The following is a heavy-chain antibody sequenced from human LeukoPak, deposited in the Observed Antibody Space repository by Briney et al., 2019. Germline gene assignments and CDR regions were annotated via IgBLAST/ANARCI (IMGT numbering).Heavy chain of an antibody. V-gene: IGHV3-53*01. D-gene: IGHD3-16*01. Sequence: GGSLRLSCAASGFTFSSYSMNWVRQAPGKGLEWVSVIYSGGSTYYADSVKGRFTISRDNSKNTLYLQMNSLRAEDTAVYYCARDRAGGWYFDLWGRGTLVTVSS. J-gene: IGHJ2*01. CDR3: ARDRAGGWYFDL. CDR2: IYSGGST. CDR1: GFTFSSYS.